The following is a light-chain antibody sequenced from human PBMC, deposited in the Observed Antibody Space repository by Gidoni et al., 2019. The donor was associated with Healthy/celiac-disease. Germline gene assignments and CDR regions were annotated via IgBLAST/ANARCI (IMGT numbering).Light chain of an antibody. CDR1: SSNIGSNT. CDR3: AAWDDSLNGPNWV. Sequence: QSVLPQPPSESGTPGQRVTISCSGSSSNIGSNTVNWYQQLPGTAPKLLIYSNNQRPSGVPDRFSGSKSGTSASLAISGLQSEDEADYYCAAWDDSLNGPNWVFGGGTKLTVL. J-gene: IGLJ3*02. V-gene: IGLV1-44*01. CDR2: SNN.